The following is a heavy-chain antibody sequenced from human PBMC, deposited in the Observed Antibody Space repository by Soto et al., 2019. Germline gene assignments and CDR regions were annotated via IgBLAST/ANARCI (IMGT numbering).Heavy chain of an antibody. CDR3: ARQKGVNGTVDYSYSL. Sequence: PGESLKISCKVSVYIFTTYWIAWVRQMAGKGLEWLGGVYPGDSDTISSPSLQGRVTISADKSINTAYLQGRRVKTADTAMYYCARQKGVNGTVDYSYSLWGQGALVTVSS. D-gene: IGHD1-7*01. CDR1: VYIFTTYW. CDR2: VYPGDSDT. J-gene: IGHJ4*02. V-gene: IGHV5-51*01.